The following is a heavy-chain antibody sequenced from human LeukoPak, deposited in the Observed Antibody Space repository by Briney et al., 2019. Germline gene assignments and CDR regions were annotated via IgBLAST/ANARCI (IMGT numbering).Heavy chain of an antibody. CDR2: IYYSGST. V-gene: IGHV4-59*11. CDR1: GGSISSHY. Sequence: PSETLSLTCTVSGGSISSHYWSRIRQPPGKGLEWIGYIYYSGSTNYNPSLKSRVTISVDTSKNQFSLKLSSVTAADTAVYYCARRSAYGSGSYYNYYHYMDVWGKGTTVTVSS. D-gene: IGHD3-10*01. J-gene: IGHJ6*03. CDR3: ARRSAYGSGSYYNYYHYMDV.